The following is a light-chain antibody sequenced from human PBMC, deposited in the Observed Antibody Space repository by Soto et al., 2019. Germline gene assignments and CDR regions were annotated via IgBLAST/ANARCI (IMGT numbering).Light chain of an antibody. Sequence: DIQMTQSPSTLSASVGDRVTMTCRASQTIFTSLAWYRQKPGKAPKLLIYDASSLESGVPSSFSGSGSGTEFTLTISALQPEDFAVYYCQQDYNLPRTFGQGTKVDIK. CDR3: QQDYNLPRT. V-gene: IGKV1-5*01. J-gene: IGKJ1*01. CDR2: DAS. CDR1: QTIFTS.